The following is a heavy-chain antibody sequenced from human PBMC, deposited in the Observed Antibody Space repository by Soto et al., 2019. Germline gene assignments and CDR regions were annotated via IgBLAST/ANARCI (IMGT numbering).Heavy chain of an antibody. CDR1: GFTFDDYA. CDR2: ISWNSGSI. Sequence: DVQLVESGGGLVQPGRSLRLSCAASGFTFDDYAMHWVRQAPGKGLEWVSGISWNSGSIGYADSVKGRFTISRDNAKNSLYLQMNSLRAEDTALYYCAKDAQLRWDYYYYYMDVWGKGTTVTVSS. CDR3: AKDAQLRWDYYYYYMDV. D-gene: IGHD2-2*01. V-gene: IGHV3-9*01. J-gene: IGHJ6*03.